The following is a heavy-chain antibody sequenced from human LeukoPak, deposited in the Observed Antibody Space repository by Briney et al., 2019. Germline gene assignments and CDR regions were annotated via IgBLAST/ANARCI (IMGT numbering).Heavy chain of an antibody. CDR2: ISAYNGNT. Sequence: ASVKVSCKASGGTFSSYAISWVRQAPGQGLEWMGWISAYNGNTNYAQKLQGRVTMTTDTSTSTAYMELRSLRSDDTAVYYCARGNTIIRYFDWSNNWFDPWGQGTLVTVSS. D-gene: IGHD3-9*01. V-gene: IGHV1-18*01. CDR3: ARGNTIIRYFDWSNNWFDP. J-gene: IGHJ5*02. CDR1: GGTFSSYA.